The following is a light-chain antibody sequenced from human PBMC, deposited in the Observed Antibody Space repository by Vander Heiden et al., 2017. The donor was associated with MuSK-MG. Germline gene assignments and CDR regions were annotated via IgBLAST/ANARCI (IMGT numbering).Light chain of an antibody. CDR2: SNN. CDR3: AAWDDSLKGV. V-gene: IGLV1-44*01. CDR1: SSNLGSNT. J-gene: IGLJ3*02. Sequence: QSVLTQPLSASGTPGQRATSSCSGSSSNLGSNTVNWYQQPPGTAPKLLIYSNNQRPSGVPDRFSGSKSGTSASLAISGLQSEDEADYYCAAWDDSLKGVFGGGTKLTVL.